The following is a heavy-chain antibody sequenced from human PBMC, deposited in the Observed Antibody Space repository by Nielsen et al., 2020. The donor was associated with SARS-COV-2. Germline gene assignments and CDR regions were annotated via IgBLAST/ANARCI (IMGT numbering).Heavy chain of an antibody. V-gene: IGHV3-43*01. CDR2: ISWDGGST. D-gene: IGHD6-13*01. CDR3: ARGEDSSSSNYYYYYGMDV. J-gene: IGHJ6*02. Sequence: GGSLRLSCAASGFTFDDYTMHWVRQAPGKGLEWVSLISWDGGSTYYADSVKGRFTISRDNSKNTLYLQMNSLRAEDTAVYYCARGEDSSSSNYYYYYGMDVWGQGTTVTVSS. CDR1: GFTFDDYT.